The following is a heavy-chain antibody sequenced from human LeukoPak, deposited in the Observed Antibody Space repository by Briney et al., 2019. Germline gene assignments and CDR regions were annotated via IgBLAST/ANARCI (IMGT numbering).Heavy chain of an antibody. CDR3: AKDLVEGDSSGYYYHAFDI. V-gene: IGHV3-23*01. CDR2: ISGSGGST. D-gene: IGHD3-22*01. Sequence: GGSLRLSCAASGFTFSSYAMSWVRQAPGKGLEWVSAISGSGGSTYYADSVKGRFTISRDNSKNTLYLQMNSLRAEDTAVYYCAKDLVEGDSSGYYYHAFDIWGQGTLVTVSS. CDR1: GFTFSSYA. J-gene: IGHJ3*02.